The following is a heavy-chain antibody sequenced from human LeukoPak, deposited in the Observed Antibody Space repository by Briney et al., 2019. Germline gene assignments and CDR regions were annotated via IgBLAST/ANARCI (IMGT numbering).Heavy chain of an antibody. CDR1: GGSFSDYY. CDR2: INQSGST. D-gene: IGHD3-16*01. V-gene: IGHV4-34*01. Sequence: PSETLSLTCAVYGGSFSDYYWSWIRQSPGKGLEWIGEINQSGSTTYNPSLESRVTISVDTSEKQFSLRLTSVTAADTAVYYCARVGRRGGPLYHNVRHYYGMDVWGQWTTVTISS. CDR3: ARVGRRGGPLYHNVRHYYGMDV. J-gene: IGHJ6*02.